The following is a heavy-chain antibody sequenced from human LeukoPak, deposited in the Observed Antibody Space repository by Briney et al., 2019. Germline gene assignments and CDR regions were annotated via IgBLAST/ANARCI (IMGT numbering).Heavy chain of an antibody. J-gene: IGHJ4*02. CDR2: IYNNEST. D-gene: IGHD3-10*01. Sequence: SETLSPTCSVSSGSMSSHYWSWIRQPPGKGLEWIGYIYNNESTNYNPSLRSRVTISVGTSENQFSLKLTSVTAADTAVYYCARGTRGPLVRRITIFDYWGQGTLVTVSS. V-gene: IGHV4-59*11. CDR3: ARGTRGPLVRRITIFDY. CDR1: SGSMSSHY.